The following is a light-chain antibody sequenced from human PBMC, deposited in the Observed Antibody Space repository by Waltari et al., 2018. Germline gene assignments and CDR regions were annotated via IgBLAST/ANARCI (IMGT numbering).Light chain of an antibody. CDR1: RRDVAGYNY. V-gene: IGLV2-8*01. CDR2: EVS. J-gene: IGLJ2*01. CDR3: CSYAGSNNLV. Sequence: QSALTQPPSASGAPGQSVTIPCTGPRRDVAGYNYVSWYQQHPGKAPKVIIFEVSKRPSGVPDRFTGSKSGNTASLTVSGLQAEDEADYYCCSYAGSNNLVFGGGTKLTVL.